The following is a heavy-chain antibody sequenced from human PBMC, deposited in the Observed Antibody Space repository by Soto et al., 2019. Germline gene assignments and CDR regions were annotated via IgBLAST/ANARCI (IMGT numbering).Heavy chain of an antibody. J-gene: IGHJ4*02. V-gene: IGHV3-33*01. CDR3: ARDLVSGFGELFLDY. CDR2: IWYDGSNK. CDR1: GFTFSSYG. Sequence: PGGSLRLSCAASGFTFSSYGRHWVRQAPGKGLEWVAVIWYDGSNKYYADSVKGRFTISRDNSKNTLYLQMNSLRAEDTAVYYCARDLVSGFGELFLDYWGQGTLVTVSS. D-gene: IGHD3-10*01.